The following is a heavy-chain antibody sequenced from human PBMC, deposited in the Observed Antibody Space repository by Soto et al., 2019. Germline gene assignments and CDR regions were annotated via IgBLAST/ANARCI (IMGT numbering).Heavy chain of an antibody. CDR1: GFTFSSYA. CDR2: ISYDGSNK. J-gene: IGHJ4*02. D-gene: IGHD6-19*01. CDR3: PGQAGRLSYSSGWYFDY. Sequence: GGSLRLSCAASGFTFSSYAMHWVRQAPGKGLEWVAVISYDGSNKYYADSVKGRFTISKDNSKNTLYLQMNSLRAEDTAVYYCPGQAGRLSYSSGWYFDYWGQGTLVTVSS. V-gene: IGHV3-30-3*01.